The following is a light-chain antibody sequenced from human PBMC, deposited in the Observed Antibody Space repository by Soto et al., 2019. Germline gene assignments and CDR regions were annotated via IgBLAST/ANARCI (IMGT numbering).Light chain of an antibody. Sequence: DIQMTQSPSSLSASVGDRVTITCRASQGISSYLAWYQQKPGKAPKLLIYAASTLQSGVPSRFSGSGSGTDFTLTINSLEPEDFAVYYCQQRSNWLFGPGTKVDIK. J-gene: IGKJ3*01. CDR1: QGISSY. CDR3: QQRSNWL. V-gene: IGKV1-9*01. CDR2: AAS.